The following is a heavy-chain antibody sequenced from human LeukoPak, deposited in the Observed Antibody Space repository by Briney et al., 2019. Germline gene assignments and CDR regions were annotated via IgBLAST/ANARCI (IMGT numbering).Heavy chain of an antibody. CDR2: INHSGST. Sequence: PSETLSLTCAVYGGSFSGYYWSWIRQPPGKGLEWIGEINHSGSTNYNPSLKSRVTISVDTSKNQFSLKLSSVTAADTAVYYCARARGAEAIDSWGQGTLVTVSS. V-gene: IGHV4-34*01. J-gene: IGHJ4*02. CDR1: GGSFSGYY. D-gene: IGHD6-25*01. CDR3: ARARGAEAIDS.